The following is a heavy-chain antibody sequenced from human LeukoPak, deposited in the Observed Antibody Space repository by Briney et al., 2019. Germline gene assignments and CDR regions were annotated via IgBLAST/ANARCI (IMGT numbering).Heavy chain of an antibody. Sequence: PSQTLSLTCTVSGGSISSGGYYWSWIRQPPGKGLEWIGYILRSGSTNYNPSLKSRVTISVDTSKNQFSLKLSSVTAADTAVYYCARRYYDSSGYYYFDYWGQGTLVTVSS. CDR2: ILRSGST. J-gene: IGHJ4*02. CDR3: ARRYYDSSGYYYFDY. CDR1: GGSISSGGYY. D-gene: IGHD3-22*01. V-gene: IGHV4-61*08.